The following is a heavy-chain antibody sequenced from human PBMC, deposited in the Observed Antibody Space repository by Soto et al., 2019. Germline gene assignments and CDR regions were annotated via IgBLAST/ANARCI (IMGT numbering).Heavy chain of an antibody. CDR3: ARDGLAYCGGDCYLFDY. CDR2: IWYDGSNK. D-gene: IGHD2-21*02. Sequence: QVQLVESGGGVVQPGRSLRLSCAASGFTFSSYGMHWVRQAPGKGLEWVAVIWYDGSNKYYADSVKGRFTISRDNCKNTLYLQMNSLRAEDTAVYYCARDGLAYCGGDCYLFDYWGQGTLVTVSS. CDR1: GFTFSSYG. V-gene: IGHV3-33*01. J-gene: IGHJ4*02.